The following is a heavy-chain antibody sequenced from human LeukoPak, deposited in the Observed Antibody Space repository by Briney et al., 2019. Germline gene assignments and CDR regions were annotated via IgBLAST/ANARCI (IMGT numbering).Heavy chain of an antibody. D-gene: IGHD1-14*01. CDR3: ARAGQPKPSYYMDV. CDR2: MNPNSGNT. V-gene: IGHV1-8*01. Sequence: ASVKVSCKASGYTFTSYDINWVRQATGQGLEWMGWMNPNSGNTGYAQKFQGRVTMTRNTSISTAYMELSSLRSEDTAVYYCARAGQPKPSYYMDVWGKGTTVTISS. J-gene: IGHJ6*03. CDR1: GYTFTSYD.